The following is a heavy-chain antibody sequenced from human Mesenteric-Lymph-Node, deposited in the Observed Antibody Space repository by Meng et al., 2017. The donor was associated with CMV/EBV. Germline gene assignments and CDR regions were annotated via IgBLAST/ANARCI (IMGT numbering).Heavy chain of an antibody. CDR2: INPDGSEK. Sequence: GESLKISCAASGFTFSRFWMAWVRQPPGKGPEWVADINPDGSEKHCVDSVRGRFTISRDNAKNSLYLQMNSLRAEDTAVYYCARDLGSIVVVPAAISGDYYYYGMDVWGQGTTVTVSS. CDR3: ARDLGSIVVVPAAISGDYYYYGMDV. CDR1: GFTFSRFW. V-gene: IGHV3-7*01. D-gene: IGHD2-2*01. J-gene: IGHJ6*02.